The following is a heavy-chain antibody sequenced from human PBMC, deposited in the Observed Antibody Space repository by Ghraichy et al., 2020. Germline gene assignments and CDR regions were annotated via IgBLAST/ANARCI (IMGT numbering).Heavy chain of an antibody. D-gene: IGHD3-16*01. CDR1: GGTFSNYA. J-gene: IGHJ4*02. CDR2: IIPTFGSE. Sequence: SVKVSCKASGGTFSNYAISWVRQAPGQGLEWIGGIIPTFGSENYAEKFQGRVTITADQFTGTASMELSSLTSEDSAVYYCAREDSILFEGEAYFDNWGQGTLVTVSS. CDR3: AREDSILFEGEAYFDN. V-gene: IGHV1-69*13.